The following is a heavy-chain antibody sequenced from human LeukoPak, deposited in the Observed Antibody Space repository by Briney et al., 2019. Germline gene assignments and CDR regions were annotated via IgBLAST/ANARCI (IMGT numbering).Heavy chain of an antibody. CDR2: IYYSGST. V-gene: IGHV4-61*01. CDR1: GGSISSGSYY. Sequence: PSETLSLTCTVSGGSISSGSYYWSWIRQPPGKGLEWIGYIYYSGSTNYNPSLKSRVTISVDTSKNQFSLKLSSVTAADTAVYYCARGISLIQLWLLSEPYYYYMDVWGKGTTVTVSS. CDR3: ARGISLIQLWLLSEPYYYYMDV. D-gene: IGHD5-18*01. J-gene: IGHJ6*03.